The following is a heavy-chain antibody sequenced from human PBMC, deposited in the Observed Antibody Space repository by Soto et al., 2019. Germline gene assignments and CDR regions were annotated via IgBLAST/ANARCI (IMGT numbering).Heavy chain of an antibody. J-gene: IGHJ4*02. D-gene: IGHD6-19*01. CDR3: ARIAVIGGRFFDY. V-gene: IGHV1-18*01. CDR2: FSAYNGNT. Sequence: QVHLVQSGADVKIPGASVKVSCKASGYTFTSYGITWVRQAPGQGLEWMGWFSAYNGNTNYAQKLQGRVTLTADTSTGTAYMELRSLRSDETALYYCARIAVIGGRFFDYWGQGTLVTVSS. CDR1: GYTFTSYG.